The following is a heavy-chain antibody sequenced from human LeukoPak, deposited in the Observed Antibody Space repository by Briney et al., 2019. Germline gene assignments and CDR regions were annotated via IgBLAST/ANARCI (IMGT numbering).Heavy chain of an antibody. Sequence: PGGSLRLSCAASGFTFSSYWMSWVRQAPGKGLEWVANIEQDGSEKYYVDSVKGQFTISRDNAKNSLYLQMNSLRAEDTAVYYCARDSYYDSSGYYRGNYYYYMDVWGKGTTVTVSS. CDR3: ARDSYYDSSGYYRGNYYYYMDV. CDR1: GFTFSSYW. D-gene: IGHD3-22*01. V-gene: IGHV3-7*01. J-gene: IGHJ6*03. CDR2: IEQDGSEK.